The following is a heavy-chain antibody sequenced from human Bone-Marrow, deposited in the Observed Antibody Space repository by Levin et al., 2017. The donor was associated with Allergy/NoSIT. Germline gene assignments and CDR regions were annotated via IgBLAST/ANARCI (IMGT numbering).Heavy chain of an antibody. D-gene: IGHD3-10*01. CDR1: GFTFSSRA. V-gene: IGHV3-30*18. Sequence: GESLKISCAASGFTFSSRAMHWVRQAPGKGLEWVAVISNDGTNKYFGDSVKGRFTVSRDNFKNTLYLQMNSLRPEDTAVYYCAKQPQTGGMDVWGQGTTVIVFS. CDR3: AKQPQTGGMDV. J-gene: IGHJ6*02. CDR2: ISNDGTNK.